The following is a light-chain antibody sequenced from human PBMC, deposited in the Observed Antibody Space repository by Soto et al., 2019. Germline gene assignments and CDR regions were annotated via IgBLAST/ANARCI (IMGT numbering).Light chain of an antibody. CDR2: GAS. V-gene: IGKV3-15*01. J-gene: IGKJ5*01. CDR1: RSVTNN. Sequence: PGERATLSCRASRSVTNNYLAWHQQKPGQAPRLLIYGASTRATGIPASFSGSGSGTDFTLTITSLQSDDFAVYFCQQYSDWPITFGQGTRLEIK. CDR3: QQYSDWPIT.